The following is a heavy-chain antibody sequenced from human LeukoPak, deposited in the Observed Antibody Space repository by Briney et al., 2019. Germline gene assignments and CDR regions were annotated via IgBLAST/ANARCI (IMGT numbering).Heavy chain of an antibody. Sequence: GGSLRLSCAASGFTVSSNYMSWVRQGPGKGLECVSVISSDGDTYYADSVKGRFTITRDTSKNTLSFQMNSLRAEDTAVYYCAGDKTTGGWYEFDYWGQGTLVTVSS. CDR3: AGDKTTGGWYEFDY. CDR2: ISSDGDT. V-gene: IGHV3-53*01. J-gene: IGHJ4*02. CDR1: GFTVSSNY. D-gene: IGHD6-19*01.